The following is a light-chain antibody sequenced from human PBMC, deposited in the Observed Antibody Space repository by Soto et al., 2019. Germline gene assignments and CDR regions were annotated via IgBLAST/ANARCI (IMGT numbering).Light chain of an antibody. CDR2: GAS. J-gene: IGKJ5*01. CDR3: QQYSNWPPIT. V-gene: IGKV3-15*01. CDR1: QSVTSN. Sequence: EIVMTQSPATLSVSPGDRATLSCRASQSVTSNLAWYQQKPGQAPRLLIYGASTRATGIPARFSGSGSGTEFTLTISSLQSEDFAVYYCQQYSNWPPITFGQGTRLEIK.